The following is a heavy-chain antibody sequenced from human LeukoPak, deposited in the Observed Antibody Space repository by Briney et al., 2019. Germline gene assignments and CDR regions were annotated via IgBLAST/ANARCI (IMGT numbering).Heavy chain of an antibody. CDR2: INPNNNDA. CDR3: ARGGLYYESRGRTFLNY. CDR1: GYTHSDYY. D-gene: IGHD3-22*01. Sequence: GASGKVSCKASGYTHSDYYMYWVRQAPGQGLQWLGWINPNNNDAKSAQKFQGRVTMTIDTSISTAYMELSRLTSDDTAVYYCARGGLYYESRGRTFLNYWGQGTLVTVSS. J-gene: IGHJ4*02. V-gene: IGHV1-2*02.